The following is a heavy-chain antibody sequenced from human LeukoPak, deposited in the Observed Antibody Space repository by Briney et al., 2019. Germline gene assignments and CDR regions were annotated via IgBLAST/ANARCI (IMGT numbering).Heavy chain of an antibody. V-gene: IGHV4-59*07. D-gene: IGHD3-10*01. CDR3: ARGGYYGSGGDYRFDP. CDR2: NYYNGIT. CDR1: GGSISSYY. J-gene: IGHJ5*02. Sequence: PSDTLSLTCTVSGGSISSYYWSWIRQHPGTGLEWTGDNYYNGITNYKPSLTSPLTITVNTCKNQFSLKLSSVTAADTAVYYCARGGYYGSGGDYRFDPWGQGNLVTVSS.